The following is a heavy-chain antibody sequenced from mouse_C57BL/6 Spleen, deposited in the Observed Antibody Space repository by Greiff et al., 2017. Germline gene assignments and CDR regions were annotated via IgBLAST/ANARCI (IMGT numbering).Heavy chain of an antibody. V-gene: IGHV6-3*01. CDR1: GFTFSNYW. CDR3: TWYFDY. CDR2: IRLKSDNYAT. J-gene: IGHJ2*01. Sequence: EVQLEESGGGLVQPGGSMKLSCVASGFTFSNYWMNWVRQSPEKGLEWVAQIRLKSDNYATHYAVSVKGRFTISRDDSKRSVLLPKNNLRADDTGIYSCTWYFDYWGQGTTLTVSS.